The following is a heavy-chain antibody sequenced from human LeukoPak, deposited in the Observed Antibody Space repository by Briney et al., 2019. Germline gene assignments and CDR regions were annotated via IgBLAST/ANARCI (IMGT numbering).Heavy chain of an antibody. CDR2: IYYSGST. J-gene: IGHJ3*02. Sequence: SETLSLTCTVSGGSIISGSHYWGWIRQPPGKGLEWIGSIYYSGSTYYNPSLKSRVTISIDTSKNQFSLKLISMTAADTAVFYCASLTTADAFDIWGQGTMVTVSS. V-gene: IGHV4-39*07. CDR1: GGSIISGSHY. D-gene: IGHD3-22*01. CDR3: ASLTTADAFDI.